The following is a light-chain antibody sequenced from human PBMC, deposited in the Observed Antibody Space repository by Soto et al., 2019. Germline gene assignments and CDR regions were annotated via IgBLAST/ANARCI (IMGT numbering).Light chain of an antibody. CDR2: GNS. Sequence: QSVLTQPPSVSGAPGQRVTISCTGSSSNIGAGYDVHWYQQLPGTAPKLLIYGNSNRPSGVPDRSSGSKSGPSASLAITGLQAEDYAYYYCQSYDSSLSGSVFGGGTKLTVL. CDR3: QSYDSSLSGSV. CDR1: SSNIGAGYD. J-gene: IGLJ2*01. V-gene: IGLV1-40*01.